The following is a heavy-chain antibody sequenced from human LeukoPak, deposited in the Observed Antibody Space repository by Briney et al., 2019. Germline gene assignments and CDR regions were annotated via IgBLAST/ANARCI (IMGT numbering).Heavy chain of an antibody. D-gene: IGHD2-8*02. Sequence: PGGSLRLSCAASGFRFSSYGMTWVRQPPGEGLEWVSSIFPSGGEIHYADSVRGRFTISRDNSKSTLSLQMNSLRAEDTAIYYCATYRQVLLPFESWGQGTLVTVSS. CDR2: IFPSGGEI. J-gene: IGHJ4*02. CDR1: GFRFSSYG. V-gene: IGHV3-23*01. CDR3: ATYRQVLLPFES.